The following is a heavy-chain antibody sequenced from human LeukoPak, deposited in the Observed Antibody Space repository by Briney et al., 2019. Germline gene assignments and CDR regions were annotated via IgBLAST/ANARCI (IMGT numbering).Heavy chain of an antibody. D-gene: IGHD3-22*01. Sequence: SETLSLTCTVSGGSISSYYWSWIRQPAGKGLEWIGRIYTSGSTNYNPSLKSRVTMSVDTSKNQFSLKLSSVTAADTAVYYCARENYYDSSGYQVYWYFDLWGRGTLVTVSS. CDR2: IYTSGST. J-gene: IGHJ2*01. V-gene: IGHV4-4*07. CDR1: GGSISSYY. CDR3: ARENYYDSSGYQVYWYFDL.